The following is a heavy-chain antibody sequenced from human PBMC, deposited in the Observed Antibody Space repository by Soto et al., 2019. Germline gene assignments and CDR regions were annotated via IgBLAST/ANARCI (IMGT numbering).Heavy chain of an antibody. V-gene: IGHV1-69*02. J-gene: IGHJ4*02. CDR2: IIPILGIA. CDR1: GGTFSSYT. D-gene: IGHD3-9*01. Sequence: SVKVSCKASGGTFSSYTISWVRQAPGQGLEWMGRIIPILGIANYAQKFQGRVTITADKSTSTAYMELSSLRSEDTAVYYCARGGRSVLRYFDWLLYPELTHYFDYWGQGTLVTVSS. CDR3: ARGGRSVLRYFDWLLYPELTHYFDY.